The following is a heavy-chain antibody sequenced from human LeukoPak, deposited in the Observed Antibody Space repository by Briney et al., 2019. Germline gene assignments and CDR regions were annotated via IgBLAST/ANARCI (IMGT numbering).Heavy chain of an antibody. V-gene: IGHV3-48*01. CDR2: ISSSSSTI. J-gene: IGHJ4*02. CDR3: AKLGISDGIDY. Sequence: PGGSLRLSCAASGFTFSSYSMNWVRQAPGKGLEWVSYISSSSSTIYYADSVKGRFTVSRDDFKNTLYLEMNSLRAEDTAVYYCAKLGISDGIDYWGQGTLVTVSS. CDR1: GFTFSSYS. D-gene: IGHD3-16*01.